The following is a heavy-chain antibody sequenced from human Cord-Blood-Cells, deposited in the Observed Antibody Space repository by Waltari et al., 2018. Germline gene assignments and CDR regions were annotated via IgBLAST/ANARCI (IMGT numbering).Heavy chain of an antibody. CDR1: GESFSGYY. J-gene: IGHJ4*02. CDR3: ARFGLLSIAARPYYFDY. Sequence: QVQLQQWGAGLLKPSETLSLTCAVYGESFSGYYWSWIRQPPGKGLEWIGEINHSGSTNYNPSRKSRVTISVDTSKNQFSLKLSSVTAADTAVYYCARFGLLSIAARPYYFDYWGQGTLVTVSS. CDR2: INHSGST. D-gene: IGHD6-6*01. V-gene: IGHV4-34*01.